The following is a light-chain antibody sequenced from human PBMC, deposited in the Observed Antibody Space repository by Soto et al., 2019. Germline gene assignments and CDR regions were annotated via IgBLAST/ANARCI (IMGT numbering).Light chain of an antibody. Sequence: DIQMTQSPSSLSASVGDRVTITCRASQSISSYVNWYQQKPGKAPKLLIYAASSLQSGVPSRFSGNGSGPDFTLTISSLQPEDFATYYCQQSYSTPVFGQGTKLEIK. J-gene: IGKJ2*01. V-gene: IGKV1-39*01. CDR2: AAS. CDR1: QSISSY. CDR3: QQSYSTPV.